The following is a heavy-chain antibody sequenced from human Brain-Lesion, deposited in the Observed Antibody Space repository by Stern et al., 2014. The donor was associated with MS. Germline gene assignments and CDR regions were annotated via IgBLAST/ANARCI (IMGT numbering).Heavy chain of an antibody. D-gene: IGHD4-17*01. CDR2: IHYSGGT. V-gene: IGHV4-30-4*01. CDR3: ARVPDYGDAFFDY. J-gene: IGHJ4*02. CDR1: GGSIRSGDNY. Sequence: VHLVESGPGLVKPSQTLSLTCTVSGGSIRSGDNYWSWIRQPPGKGPEWIGYIHYSGGTYFNPSLKSRATISADTSKNQFSLKLNSMTAADTAVYYCARVPDYGDAFFDYWGQGILVTVSS.